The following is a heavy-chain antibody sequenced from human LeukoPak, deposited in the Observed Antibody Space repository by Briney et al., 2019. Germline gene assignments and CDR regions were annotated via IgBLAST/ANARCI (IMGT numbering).Heavy chain of an antibody. CDR2: IYYSGST. J-gene: IGHJ4*02. CDR3: ARAPAAAANAGFDY. D-gene: IGHD6-13*01. CDR1: GGSISSYY. Sequence: SETLSLTCTVSGGSISSYYWSWIRQPPGKGLEWIGYIYYSGSTNYNPSLKSRVTISVDTSKNQFSLRLSSVTAADTAVYYCARAPAAAANAGFDYWGQGTLVTVPS. V-gene: IGHV4-59*01.